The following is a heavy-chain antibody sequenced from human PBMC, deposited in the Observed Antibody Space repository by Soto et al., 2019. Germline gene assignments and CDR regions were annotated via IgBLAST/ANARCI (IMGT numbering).Heavy chain of an antibody. Sequence: QVQLQESGPGLVKPSQTLSLTCTVSGGAMSRGGYYWSWIRQHPWKGLEWIGYSYYSGSTCYDPSPKRRVTISVDTSKNQLSPKLSSVSAADPAVYSCARVCGGDCHLGMDVWGQGTTVTVS. J-gene: IGHJ6*02. V-gene: IGHV4-31*03. CDR1: GGAMSRGGYY. D-gene: IGHD2-21*02. CDR3: ARVCGGDCHLGMDV. CDR2: SYYSGST.